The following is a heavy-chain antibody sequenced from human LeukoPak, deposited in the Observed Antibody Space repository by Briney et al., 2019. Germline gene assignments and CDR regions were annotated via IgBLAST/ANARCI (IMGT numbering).Heavy chain of an antibody. CDR3: TSSFGQLSFFDY. CDR2: ISGSGGST. J-gene: IGHJ4*02. D-gene: IGHD3-10*01. Sequence: GGTLRLSCAASGFIFSNNGMSWLRQAPGKGLEWVSVISGSGGSTYYADSVKGRFTISRDNSKNTLYLQMNSLKTEDTAVYYCTSSFGQLSFFDYWGQGTLVTVSS. CDR1: GFIFSNNG. V-gene: IGHV3-23*01.